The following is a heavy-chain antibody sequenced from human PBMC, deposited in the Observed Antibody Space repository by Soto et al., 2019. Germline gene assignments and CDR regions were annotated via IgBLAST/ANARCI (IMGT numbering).Heavy chain of an antibody. CDR3: ARSIVVVPAAIYYYGMDV. J-gene: IGHJ6*02. CDR1: GGTFSSYA. V-gene: IGHV1-69*13. Sequence: WASVKVSCKASGGTFSSYAISWVRQAPGQGLEWMGGIIPIFGTANYAQKFQGRVTITADESTSTAYMELSSLRSEDTAVYYCARSIVVVPAAIYYYGMDVWGQGTTVTVSS. D-gene: IGHD2-2*01. CDR2: IIPIFGTA.